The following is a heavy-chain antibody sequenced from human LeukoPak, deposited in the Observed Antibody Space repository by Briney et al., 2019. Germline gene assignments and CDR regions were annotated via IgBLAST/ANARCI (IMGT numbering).Heavy chain of an antibody. CDR2: INHSGST. J-gene: IGHJ4*02. Sequence: PSETLSLTCAVYGGSFSGYYWSWIRQPPGKGLEWIGEINHSGSTNYNPSLKSRVTISVDTSKNQFPLKLSSVTAADTAVYYCARGGYYGSGSPDYWGQGTLVTVSS. CDR3: ARGGYYGSGSPDY. CDR1: GGSFSGYY. V-gene: IGHV4-34*01. D-gene: IGHD3-10*01.